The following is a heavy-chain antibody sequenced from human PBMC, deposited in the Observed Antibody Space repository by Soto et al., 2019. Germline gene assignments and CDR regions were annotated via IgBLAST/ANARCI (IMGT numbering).Heavy chain of an antibody. D-gene: IGHD3-10*01. Sequence: PSETLSLTCTVSGGSISSYYWSWIRQPPGKGLEWIGYIYYSGSTNYNPSLKSRVTISVDTSKNQFSLKLSSVTAADTAVYYCVSSAHITMVRGVTTFDYWGQGTLVTVSS. CDR1: GGSISSYY. J-gene: IGHJ4*02. CDR2: IYYSGST. V-gene: IGHV4-59*01. CDR3: VSSAHITMVRGVTTFDY.